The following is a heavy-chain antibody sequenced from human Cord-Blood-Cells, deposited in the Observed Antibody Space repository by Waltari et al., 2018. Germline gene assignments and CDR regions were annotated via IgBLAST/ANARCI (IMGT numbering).Heavy chain of an antibody. V-gene: IGHV3-7*01. J-gene: IGHJ4*02. CDR3: VVTDYYDFDY. D-gene: IGHD3-3*01. Sequence: EVQLVESGGGLVQPGGSLRLSCAASGFTFSSYWMSWVRQAPGKGLEWVANIKQDGSEKYYVDSVKCRFTISGDNAKNSLYLQMNSLRAEDTAVYYCVVTDYYDFDYWGQGTLVTVSS. CDR2: IKQDGSEK. CDR1: GFTFSSYW.